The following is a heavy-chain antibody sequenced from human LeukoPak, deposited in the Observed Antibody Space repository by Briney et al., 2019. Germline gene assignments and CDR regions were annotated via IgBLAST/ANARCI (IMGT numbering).Heavy chain of an antibody. CDR2: INPNSGDT. CDR1: GYTFTGYY. D-gene: IGHD2-21*02. Sequence: ASMKVSCKTSGYTFTGYYVHWVRQAPGQGLEWMGRINPNSGDTNYAQKFQGRVTMTRDTSISTAYMELSRPRSDDTAVYYCARDYCGGDCFPDSWGQGTLVTVSS. J-gene: IGHJ4*02. V-gene: IGHV1-2*06. CDR3: ARDYCGGDCFPDS.